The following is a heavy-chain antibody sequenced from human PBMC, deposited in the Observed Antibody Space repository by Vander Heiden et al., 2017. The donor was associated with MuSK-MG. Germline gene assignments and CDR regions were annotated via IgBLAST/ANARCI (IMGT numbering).Heavy chain of an antibody. CDR1: GASISSSSYY. Sequence: QLQLQESGPGLVKPSETLSLTCSVSGASISSSSYYWGWIRPPPGKGLEWIGSFSYSGRTYYNPSLKSRVTISVDTSKNQFSLKLSSVTAADTAVYYCARQWDYDNGGHYYFESWGQGTLVSVSS. CDR2: FSYSGRT. CDR3: ARQWDYDNGGHYYFES. V-gene: IGHV4-39*01. D-gene: IGHD3-22*01. J-gene: IGHJ4*02.